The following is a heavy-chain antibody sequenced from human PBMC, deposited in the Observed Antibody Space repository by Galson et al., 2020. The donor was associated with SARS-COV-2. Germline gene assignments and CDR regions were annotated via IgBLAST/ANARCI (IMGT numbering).Heavy chain of an antibody. Sequence: GESLKISCAASGFTFSSYAMNWVRQAPGEGREWVSPSSRSGDTTHYAGSVKGRFTISRDNSKNTPYMQMNSVRAEDTAVYYCAKRLYSSSQSETRGMDVWGQGATVTVSS. CDR2: SSRSGDTT. CDR3: AKRLYSSSQSETRGMDV. D-gene: IGHD6-13*01. V-gene: IGHV3-23*01. J-gene: IGHJ6*02. CDR1: GFTFSSYA.